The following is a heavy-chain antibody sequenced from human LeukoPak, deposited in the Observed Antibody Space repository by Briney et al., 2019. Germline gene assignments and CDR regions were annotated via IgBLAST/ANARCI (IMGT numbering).Heavy chain of an antibody. Sequence: GGSLRLSCAASGFTFSSYGMLWVRQAPGKGLEWVAVIWYDGSNKYYADSVKGRFTISRDNSKNTLNLQMNSLRAEDTAVYYCARDLGDYDFWSGPTGSMDVWGQGTTVTVSS. V-gene: IGHV3-33*01. D-gene: IGHD3-3*01. J-gene: IGHJ6*02. CDR1: GFTFSSYG. CDR3: ARDLGDYDFWSGPTGSMDV. CDR2: IWYDGSNK.